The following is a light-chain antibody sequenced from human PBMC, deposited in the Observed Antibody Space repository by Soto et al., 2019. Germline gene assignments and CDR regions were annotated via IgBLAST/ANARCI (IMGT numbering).Light chain of an antibody. CDR2: EVS. V-gene: IGLV2-14*01. CDR3: SSYTSSSTRV. CDR1: SSDVGGYTY. Sequence: QSALTQPASVSGSPGQSITISCTGTSSDVGGYTYVSWYQQHPGKAPKLMIFEVSNRPSGVSNRFSGSKSGNTASLTISGLQAEDEADYYCSSYTSSSTRVFGTGTKVTV. J-gene: IGLJ1*01.